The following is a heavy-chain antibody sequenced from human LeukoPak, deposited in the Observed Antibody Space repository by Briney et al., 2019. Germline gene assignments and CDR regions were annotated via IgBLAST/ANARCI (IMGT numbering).Heavy chain of an antibody. J-gene: IGHJ4*02. Sequence: SVKVSCTASGGTFSSYAISWVRQAPGQGLEWMGGIIPIFGTANYAQKFQGRVTITADESTSTAYMELSSLRSEDTAVYYCARAGAAVTMFFDFWGQGTLVTVSS. V-gene: IGHV1-69*13. D-gene: IGHD4-17*01. CDR1: GGTFSSYA. CDR2: IIPIFGTA. CDR3: ARAGAAVTMFFDF.